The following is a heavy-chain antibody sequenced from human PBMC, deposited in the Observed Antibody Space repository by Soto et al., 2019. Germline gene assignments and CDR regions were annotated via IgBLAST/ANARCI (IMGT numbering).Heavy chain of an antibody. J-gene: IGHJ3*02. V-gene: IGHV3-66*01. CDR3: ARRMKSGTTSAFDI. CDR2: IYVGGST. D-gene: IGHD1-1*01. Sequence: GGSLRLSCAASGFSVSNNYMAWVRQAPGKGLQWVSMIYVGGSTYYGESVKGRFSISKDITTNTVLLQMNGLTADDPAVYYCARRMKSGTTSAFDIWGQGTLVTVSS. CDR1: GFSVSNNY.